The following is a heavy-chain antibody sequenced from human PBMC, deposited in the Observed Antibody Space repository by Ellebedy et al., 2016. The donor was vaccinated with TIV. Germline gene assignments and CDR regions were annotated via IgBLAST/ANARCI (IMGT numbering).Heavy chain of an antibody. CDR1: GFTFSLYA. J-gene: IGHJ4*02. CDR3: CRWFRALDD. V-gene: IGHV3-30*03. CDR2: ITLDGSIV. D-gene: IGHD3-10*01. Sequence: GGSLRLSXAASGFTFSLYAMHWVRQPPGRGLEWVALITLDGSIVRYDDSVEGRLTVSRDNSKDTLYLQLNDVRPEDTAVYYCCRWFRALDDWGQGTRVTVSS.